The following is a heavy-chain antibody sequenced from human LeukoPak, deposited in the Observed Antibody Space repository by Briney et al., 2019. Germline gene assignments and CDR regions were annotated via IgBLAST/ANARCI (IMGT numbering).Heavy chain of an antibody. D-gene: IGHD6-19*01. J-gene: IGHJ6*03. Sequence: GSLRLSCAASGFTFSTYWMGWVRQVPGKGLEWIGRIYTSGSTNYNPSLKSRVTMSVDTSKNQFSLKLTSVTAADTALYYCARENSGWYTYWYYYMDVWGKGTTVTISS. V-gene: IGHV4-4*07. CDR3: ARENSGWYTYWYYYMDV. CDR2: IYTSGST. CDR1: GFTFSTYW.